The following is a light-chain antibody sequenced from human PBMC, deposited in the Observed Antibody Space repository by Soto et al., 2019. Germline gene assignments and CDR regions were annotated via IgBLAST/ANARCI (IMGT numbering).Light chain of an antibody. J-gene: IGKJ4*01. CDR1: QSVTFY. V-gene: IGKV3-20*01. Sequence: EIVLTQSPGTLSLSSGEGATLSCRASQSVTFYLAWYQQKPGQAPRLHVYDASNRATGIPGRFSGSGSGTDFTLTISRLEPEDFAVYYCQQYGSSPLTFGGGTKVDIK. CDR2: DAS. CDR3: QQYGSSPLT.